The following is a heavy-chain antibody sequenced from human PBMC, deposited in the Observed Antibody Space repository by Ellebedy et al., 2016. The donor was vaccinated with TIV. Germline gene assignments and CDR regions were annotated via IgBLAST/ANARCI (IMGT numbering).Heavy chain of an antibody. CDR2: TYYRSKWYN. Sequence: MPSETLSLTCAISWDSVSSNSASWIWIRQCASSGLECLGRTYYRSKWYNDYAVCVKSRIIINPDRSKNQFSLQLNSVTPEDTAVYYCARQHSSGPRCMDVWGQGTTVTVSS. V-gene: IGHV6-1*01. D-gene: IGHD6-19*01. CDR3: ARQHSSGPRCMDV. CDR1: WDSVSSNSAS. J-gene: IGHJ6*02.